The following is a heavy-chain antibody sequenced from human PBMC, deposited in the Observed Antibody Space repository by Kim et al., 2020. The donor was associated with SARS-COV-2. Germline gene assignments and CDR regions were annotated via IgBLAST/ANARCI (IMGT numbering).Heavy chain of an antibody. CDR2: INTGNGKT. CDR3: ARDDPGGTCYTY. V-gene: IGHV1-3*04. J-gene: IGHJ4*02. CDR1: GYTFTSYS. D-gene: IGHD2-15*01. Sequence: ASVKVSCKASGYTFTSYSMHWVRQAPGQRLECMGWINTGNGKTKYSQNFQGRVTITRDTSASIVYMELTSLRSEDTAVYYCARDDPGGTCYTYWGQGTLVTVSS.